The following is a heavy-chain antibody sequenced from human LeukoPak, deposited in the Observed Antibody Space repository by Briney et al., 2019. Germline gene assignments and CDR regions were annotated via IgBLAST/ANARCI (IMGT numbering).Heavy chain of an antibody. D-gene: IGHD4-23*01. V-gene: IGHV3-30*18. CDR2: ISYDGSNK. Sequence: GGSLRLSCAASGFTFSSYGMHWVRQAPGKGLEWVAVISYDGSNKYYADSVKGRFTISRDNSKNALYLQMNSLRAEDTAVYYCAKLRTVGKGAPFDPWGQGTLVTVSS. CDR3: AKLRTVGKGAPFDP. J-gene: IGHJ5*02. CDR1: GFTFSSYG.